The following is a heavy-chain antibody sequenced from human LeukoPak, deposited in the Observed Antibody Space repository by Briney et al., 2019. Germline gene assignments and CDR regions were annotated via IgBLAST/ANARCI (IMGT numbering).Heavy chain of an antibody. CDR2: INPNSGGT. CDR3: ARVSEFGELFRIGNLFDP. CDR1: GYTFTGYY. D-gene: IGHD3-10*01. J-gene: IGHJ5*02. V-gene: IGHV1-2*02. Sequence: ASVKVSCKASGYTFTGYYMHWVRQAPGQGLEWMGWINPNSGGTNYAQKFHGRVTMTRDTSISTAYMELSRLRSDDTAVYYCARVSEFGELFRIGNLFDPWGQGTLVTVYS.